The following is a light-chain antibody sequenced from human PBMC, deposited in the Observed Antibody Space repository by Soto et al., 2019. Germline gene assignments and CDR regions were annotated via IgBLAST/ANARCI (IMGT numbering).Light chain of an antibody. CDR3: QQRSNWPIT. J-gene: IGKJ5*01. Sequence: EIVLTQSPGTLSLSPGERATLSCRASQSVGSNYLAWYQQKPGQAPRLLIYDASTRATGIPARFSGSGSGTDFTLTISSLEPEDFALYYCQQRSNWPITFGQGTRLENK. CDR2: DAS. V-gene: IGKV3D-20*02. CDR1: QSVGSNY.